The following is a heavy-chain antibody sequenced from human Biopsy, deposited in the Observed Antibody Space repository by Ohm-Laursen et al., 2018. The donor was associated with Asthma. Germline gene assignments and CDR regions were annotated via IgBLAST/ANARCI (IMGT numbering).Heavy chain of an antibody. V-gene: IGHV1-24*01. CDR3: ASDFPKDYVRYNFQF. CDR2: HDHEEGGT. CDR1: GYSLTDLP. Sequence: ASVKVSCKISGYSLTDLPMHWVRQAPGQGLEWMGGHDHEEGGTVNARRFQGRVTMTEDTSTDTAYMELSSLSSDDTAAYYCASDFPKDYVRYNFQFWGQGTLVTVSS. J-gene: IGHJ4*02. D-gene: IGHD4-17*01.